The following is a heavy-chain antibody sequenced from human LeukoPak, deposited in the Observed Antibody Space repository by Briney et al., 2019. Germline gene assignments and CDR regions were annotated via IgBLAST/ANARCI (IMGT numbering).Heavy chain of an antibody. V-gene: IGHV1-8*01. CDR1: GYTFTSYD. CDR2: MNPNSGNT. J-gene: IGHJ4*02. CDR3: ARAPSLRKIVVVPAARYYFDY. Sequence: GASVKVSCKASGYTFTSYDINWVRQATGQGLEWMGWMNPNSGNTGYAQKFQGRVTMTRNTSISTAYMELSSLRSEDTAVYYCARAPSLRKIVVVPAARYYFDYWGQGTLVTVSS. D-gene: IGHD2-2*01.